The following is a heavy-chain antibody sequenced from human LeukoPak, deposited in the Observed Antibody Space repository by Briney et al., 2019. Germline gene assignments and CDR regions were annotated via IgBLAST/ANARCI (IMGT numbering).Heavy chain of an antibody. CDR1: GFTFSSYG. Sequence: GGSLRLSCAASGFTFSSYGMHWVRQAPGKGLEWVAVIWYDGSSKYYADSVKGRCTISRDNSKNTLYLQLNSLRAEDTAVYYCTKGRFGVARPTDSWGQGTLVTVSS. CDR3: TKGRFGVARPTDS. CDR2: IWYDGSSK. J-gene: IGHJ4*02. D-gene: IGHD3-10*01. V-gene: IGHV3-33*06.